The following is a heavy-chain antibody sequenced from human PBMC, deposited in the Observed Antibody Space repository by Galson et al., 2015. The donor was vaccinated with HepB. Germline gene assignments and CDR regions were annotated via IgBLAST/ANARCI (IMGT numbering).Heavy chain of an antibody. CDR2: ISSSSYI. Sequence: SLRLSCAASGFTFSSYSMNWVRQAPGKGLEWVSSISSSSYIYYADSVKGRFTISRDNAKNSLYLQMNSLRAEDTAVYYCARDRTSAAGTPDYWGQGTLVTVSS. J-gene: IGHJ4*02. CDR1: GFTFSSYS. V-gene: IGHV3-21*01. D-gene: IGHD6-13*01. CDR3: ARDRTSAAGTPDY.